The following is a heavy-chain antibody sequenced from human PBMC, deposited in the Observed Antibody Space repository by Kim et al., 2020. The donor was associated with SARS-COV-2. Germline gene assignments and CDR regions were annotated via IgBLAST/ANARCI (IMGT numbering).Heavy chain of an antibody. CDR1: GFTFSSYA. Sequence: GGSLRLSCAASGFTFSSYAMHWVRQAPGKGLEWVAVISYDGSNKYYADSVKGRFTISRDNSKNTLYLQMNSLRAEDTAVYYCARDRVVVAAHFDYWAREPWSPSPQ. J-gene: IGHJ4*02. CDR3: ARDRVVVAAHFDY. V-gene: IGHV3-30-3*01. CDR2: ISYDGSNK. D-gene: IGHD2-15*01.